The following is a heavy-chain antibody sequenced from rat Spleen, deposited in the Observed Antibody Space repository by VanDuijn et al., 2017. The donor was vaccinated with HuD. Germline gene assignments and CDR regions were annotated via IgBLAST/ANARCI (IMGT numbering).Heavy chain of an antibody. CDR2: ISYDGSKT. D-gene: IGHD1-4*01. CDR3: AREPGYNPGYWYFDF. Sequence: EVQMVESDGGLVQPGRSLKLSCAASGFIFSDFYMAWVRQAPTKGLEWVATISYDGSKTYYRDSVKGRFTISRDNARSTLNLHMDSLRSEDTATYYCAREPGYNPGYWYFDFWGPGTMVTVSS. CDR1: GFIFSDFY. V-gene: IGHV5-29*01. J-gene: IGHJ1*01.